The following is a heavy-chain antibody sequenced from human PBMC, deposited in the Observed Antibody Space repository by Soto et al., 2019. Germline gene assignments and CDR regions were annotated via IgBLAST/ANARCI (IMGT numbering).Heavy chain of an antibody. CDR2: ISYDGSNK. J-gene: IGHJ6*02. CDR1: GFTFSSYG. CDR3: AKSGPYDSSGYGVGMDV. Sequence: SGGSLRLSCAASGFTFSSYGMHWVRQAPGKGLEWVAVISYDGSNKYYADSVKGRFTISRDNSKNTLYLQMNSLRAEDTAVYYCAKSGPYDSSGYGVGMDVWGQGTTVTVSS. D-gene: IGHD3-22*01. V-gene: IGHV3-30*18.